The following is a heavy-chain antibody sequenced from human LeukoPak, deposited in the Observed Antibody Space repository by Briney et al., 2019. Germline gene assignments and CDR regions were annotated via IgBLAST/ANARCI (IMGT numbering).Heavy chain of an antibody. V-gene: IGHV3-48*04. J-gene: IGHJ5*02. CDR1: GFTFSSYC. CDR3: ARVGGSSWYGGYNWFDP. D-gene: IGHD6-13*01. Sequence: PGGTLRLSCAASGFTFSSYCMHWVRQAPGKGLEWVSYISNSGSTIYYADSVKGRFTISRDNAKNSLYLQMNSLRAEDTAVYYCARVGGSSWYGGYNWFDPWGQGTLVTVSS. CDR2: ISNSGSTI.